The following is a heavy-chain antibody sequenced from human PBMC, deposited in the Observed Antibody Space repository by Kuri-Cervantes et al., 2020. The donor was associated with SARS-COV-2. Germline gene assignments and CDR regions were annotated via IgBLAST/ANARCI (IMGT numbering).Heavy chain of an antibody. J-gene: IGHJ4*02. CDR3: AKVESQVEDDYVGDYWGYFDY. CDR1: GFTFSSYS. Sequence: GGSLRLSCAASGFTFSSYSMNWVRQAPGKGLEWVSYISSSSSTIYYADSVKGRFTISRDNAKNSLYLQMNSLKAEDTAVYYCAKVESQVEDDYVGDYWGYFDYWGQGTLVTSPQ. V-gene: IGHV3-48*01. CDR2: ISSSSSTI. D-gene: IGHD4-17*01.